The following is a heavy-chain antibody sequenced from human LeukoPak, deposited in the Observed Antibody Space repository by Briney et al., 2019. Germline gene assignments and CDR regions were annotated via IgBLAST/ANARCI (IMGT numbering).Heavy chain of an antibody. V-gene: IGHV4-59*01. CDR1: GGSISSYY. CDR3: AREDTAFDI. Sequence: SETLSLTCTVSGGSISSYYWSWIRQPPGKGLEWIGYIYYSGSTDYNPSLKSRVTISVETSKNQFSLKLSSVTAADTAVYYCAREDTAFDIWGQGTMVTVSS. CDR2: IYYSGST. J-gene: IGHJ3*02. D-gene: IGHD5-18*01.